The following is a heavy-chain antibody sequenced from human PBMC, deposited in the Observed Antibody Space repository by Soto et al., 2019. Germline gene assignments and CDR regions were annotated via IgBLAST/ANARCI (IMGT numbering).Heavy chain of an antibody. CDR2: IYHSGTT. V-gene: IGHV4-38-2*02. CDR1: GFSISSGYF. D-gene: IGHD3-22*01. CDR3: ARDSSGYYWFDP. J-gene: IGHJ5*02. Sequence: LSLTCAVSGFSISSGYFWGWIRQPPGKGPEWLGSIYHSGTTYYNPSVKGRVTISVDTSKNQFSLKMSSVTAADTAVYYCARDSSGYYWFDPWGQGTLVPVSS.